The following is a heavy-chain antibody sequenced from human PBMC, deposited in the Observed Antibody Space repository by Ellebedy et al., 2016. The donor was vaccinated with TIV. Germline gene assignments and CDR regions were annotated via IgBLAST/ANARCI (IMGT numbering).Heavy chain of an antibody. CDR3: ARAGDGNWYFDL. Sequence: GESLKISXAASGFTFSSYAMSWVRQAPGKGLEWVSAISGSGGSTYYADSVKGRFTISRDNSKNTLYLQMNSLRAEDTAVYYCARAGDGNWYFDLWGRGTLVTVSS. CDR2: ISGSGGST. J-gene: IGHJ2*01. D-gene: IGHD7-27*01. V-gene: IGHV3-23*01. CDR1: GFTFSSYA.